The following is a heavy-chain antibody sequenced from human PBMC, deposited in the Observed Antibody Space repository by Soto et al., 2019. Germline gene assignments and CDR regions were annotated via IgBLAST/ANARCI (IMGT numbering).Heavy chain of an antibody. J-gene: IGHJ3*01. Sequence: QVQLQQWGAGLLKPSETLSLDCGVLGGSFTDYDWTWVRQSPGRGLEWIGEVSQSGRITYNPSLKSRFTNSRATAKNLFHLMLTSVTAADTALYHCACYSSSFVAFEVCGHGTEVTVSS. CDR1: GGSFTDYD. CDR3: ACYSSSFVAFEV. D-gene: IGHD3-10*01. V-gene: IGHV4-34*01. CDR2: VSQSGRI.